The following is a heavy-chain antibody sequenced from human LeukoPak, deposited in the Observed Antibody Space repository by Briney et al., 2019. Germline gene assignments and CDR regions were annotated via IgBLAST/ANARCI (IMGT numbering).Heavy chain of an antibody. CDR2: VRDTGTNT. V-gene: IGHV3-23*01. CDR3: VKSRHNYGSSLDY. Sequence: GGSLRLSRAASAFTFSYYAMSWVRQAPGKGLEWVSTVRDTGTNTDYSDSVKGRFTISRDNSKSTLYLQLNSLTAEDTAMYYCVKSRHNYGSSLDYWGQGSLVTVSS. CDR1: AFTFSYYA. J-gene: IGHJ4*02. D-gene: IGHD3-10*01.